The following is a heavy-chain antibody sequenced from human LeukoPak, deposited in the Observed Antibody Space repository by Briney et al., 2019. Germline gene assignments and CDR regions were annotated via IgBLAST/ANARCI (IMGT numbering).Heavy chain of an antibody. CDR3: AGETVTNWGESYWYFDL. J-gene: IGHJ2*01. D-gene: IGHD7-27*01. CDR2: IFYSGST. V-gene: IGHV4-39*06. Sequence: PSETLSLTCTVSGGSVSSSDYYWGWIRQSPGKGLEWIGSIFYSGSTYYNPSLKSRVTISVDTSKNQFPLKLSSVTAADTAVYYCAGETVTNWGESYWYFDLWGRGTLVTVSS. CDR1: GGSVSSSDYY.